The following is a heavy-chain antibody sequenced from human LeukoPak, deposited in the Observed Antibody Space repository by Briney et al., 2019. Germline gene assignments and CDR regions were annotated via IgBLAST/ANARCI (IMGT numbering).Heavy chain of an antibody. CDR1: GDSVTSDNFY. V-gene: IGHV4-39*06. CDR3: ARAPHTSPTDYYFDF. J-gene: IGHJ4*02. CDR2: IYRSGSA. Sequence: ASETLSLTCNVSGDSVTSDNFYWAFIRQPPGKGPEWIGTIYRSGSAYHNPSLKSRLTISIDTSKNQFPLKLTSVTAADTALYFCARAPHTSPTDYYFDFWGPGTLVTVSS. D-gene: IGHD1-14*01.